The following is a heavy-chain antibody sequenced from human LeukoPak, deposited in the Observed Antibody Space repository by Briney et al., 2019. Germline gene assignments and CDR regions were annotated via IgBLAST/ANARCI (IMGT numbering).Heavy chain of an antibody. CDR3: ARLYGAFDY. V-gene: IGHV7-4-1*02. D-gene: IGHD1-26*01. Sequence: GLEWMGWINTNTGNSTYAQGSTGRFVFSLDTSVSTAYLQISSLEAEDTAIYYCARLYGAFDYWGQGTLVTVSS. J-gene: IGHJ4*02. CDR2: INTNTGNS.